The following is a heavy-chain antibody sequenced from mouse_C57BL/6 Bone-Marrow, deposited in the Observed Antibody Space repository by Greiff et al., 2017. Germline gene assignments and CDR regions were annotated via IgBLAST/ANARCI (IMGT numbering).Heavy chain of an antibody. Sequence: EVQLVESGGDLVKPGGSLKLSCAASGFTFSSYGMSWVRQTPDKRLEWVATISSGGSYTYYPDSVKGRFTISRDNAKNTLYLQMSSLKSEDTAMYYFARRRLAWFAYWGQGTLVTVSA. CDR1: GFTFSSYG. CDR2: ISSGGSYT. V-gene: IGHV5-6*01. D-gene: IGHD2-2*01. J-gene: IGHJ3*01. CDR3: ARRRLAWFAY.